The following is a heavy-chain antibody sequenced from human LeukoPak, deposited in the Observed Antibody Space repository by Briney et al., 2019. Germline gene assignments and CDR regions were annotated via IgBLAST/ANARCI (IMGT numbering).Heavy chain of an antibody. J-gene: IGHJ4*02. V-gene: IGHV3-21*01. CDR1: GFTFSSYG. D-gene: IGHD3-10*01. Sequence: GGSLRLSCAASGFTFSSYGMSWVRQAPGKGLEWVSSISVSSSSLYYADSVKGRFTISRDNAKNSLYLQMNSLRAEDTAVYYCAKSFWWFGEFSPFDYWGQGTLVTVSS. CDR3: AKSFWWFGEFSPFDY. CDR2: ISVSSSSL.